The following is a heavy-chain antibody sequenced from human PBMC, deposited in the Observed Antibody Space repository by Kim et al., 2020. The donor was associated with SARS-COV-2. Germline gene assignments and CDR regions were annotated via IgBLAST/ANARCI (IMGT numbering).Heavy chain of an antibody. D-gene: IGHD6-25*01. Sequence: SQTLSLTCAISGDSVSSNSAAWNWIRQSPSRGLEWLGRTYYRSKWYNDYAVSVKSRITINPDTSKNQFSLQLNSVTPEDTAVYYCARDGGIAAAPSNWFDPWGQGTLVTVSS. V-gene: IGHV6-1*01. CDR3: ARDGGIAAAPSNWFDP. J-gene: IGHJ5*02. CDR1: GDSVSSNSAA. CDR2: TYYRSKWYN.